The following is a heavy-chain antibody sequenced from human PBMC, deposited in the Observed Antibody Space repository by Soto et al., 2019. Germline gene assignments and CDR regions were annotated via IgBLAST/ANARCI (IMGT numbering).Heavy chain of an antibody. V-gene: IGHV1-8*02. CDR1: GYDFTAYD. Sequence: ASVKVSCKASGYDFTAYDINWVRQASGQGLEWMGWMNPINGATGSARRFQGRVSMTRNTATATAYLELTSLRSDDSAVYFCGRGPSPRAPAGGTPYYYAMDVWGQGATVTVSS. J-gene: IGHJ6*02. D-gene: IGHD2-2*01. CDR3: GRGPSPRAPAGGTPYYYAMDV. CDR2: MNPINGAT.